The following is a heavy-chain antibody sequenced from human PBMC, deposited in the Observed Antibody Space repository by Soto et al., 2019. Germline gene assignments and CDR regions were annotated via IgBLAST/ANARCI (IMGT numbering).Heavy chain of an antibody. CDR2: IYYSGST. CDR3: ARVSSSWGLVNYFDY. V-gene: IGHV4-61*01. Sequence: SETLSLTCTVSGGSVSSGTYYWSWIRQPPGKGLECIGYIYYSGSTNYNASLQSRLTISVDTSKNQFSLKLSSVTAADTALYYCARVSSSWGLVNYFDYWGQGTLVTVSS. D-gene: IGHD6-13*01. CDR1: GGSVSSGTYY. J-gene: IGHJ4*02.